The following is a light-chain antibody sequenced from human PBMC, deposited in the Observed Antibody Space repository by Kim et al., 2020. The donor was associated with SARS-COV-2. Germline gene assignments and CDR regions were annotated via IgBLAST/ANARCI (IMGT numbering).Light chain of an antibody. Sequence: GQSVTFSCPGTSSDVGGYNYVSWYQQHPGKAPKLMIHEVTKRPSGVPDRFSGSKSANTASLTVSGLQAEDEADYYCSSYAGSNLWVFGGGTKVTVL. J-gene: IGLJ3*02. CDR1: SSDVGGYNY. CDR3: SSYAGSNLWV. CDR2: EVT. V-gene: IGLV2-8*01.